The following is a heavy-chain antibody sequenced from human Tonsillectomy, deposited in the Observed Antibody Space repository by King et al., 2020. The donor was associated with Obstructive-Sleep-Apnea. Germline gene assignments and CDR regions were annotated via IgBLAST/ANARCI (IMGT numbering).Heavy chain of an antibody. Sequence: VQLVESGGGVVQPGRSLRLSWAASGFTFRSYAMHWVRQAPGKGLEWVAVISYDGSNKYYADSVEGRFTISRDNSKNTLYLQMNSLRAEDTAVYYCARDRDKRGYGDYYFDYWGQGTLVTVSS. J-gene: IGHJ4*02. CDR2: ISYDGSNK. CDR3: ARDRDKRGYGDYYFDY. D-gene: IGHD4-17*01. V-gene: IGHV3-30*04. CDR1: GFTFRSYA.